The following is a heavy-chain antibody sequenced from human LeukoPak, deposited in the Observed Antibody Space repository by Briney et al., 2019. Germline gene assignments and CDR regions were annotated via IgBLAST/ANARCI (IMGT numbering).Heavy chain of an antibody. CDR2: VYTSGSP. D-gene: IGHD4-23*01. CDR1: GGSISSYY. V-gene: IGHV4-4*07. J-gene: IGHJ4*02. Sequence: SETLSLTCTVSGGSISSYYWSWIRQPAGKGLEWIGRVYTSGSPNYNPSLESRVTMSVDTPKNQFSLNLSSVTAADTAVYYCARGGYGASSGFDYWGQGTLVTVSS. CDR3: ARGGYGASSGFDY.